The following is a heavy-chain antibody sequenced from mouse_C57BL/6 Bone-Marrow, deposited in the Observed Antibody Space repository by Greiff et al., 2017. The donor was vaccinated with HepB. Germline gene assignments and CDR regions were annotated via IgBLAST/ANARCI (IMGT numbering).Heavy chain of an antibody. CDR2: IDPSDSYT. J-gene: IGHJ3*01. Sequence: QVQLQQPGAELVKPGASVKLSCKASGYTFTSYWMQWVKQRPGQGLEWIGEIDPSDSYTNYNQKFKGKATLTVDTSSSTAYMQLSSLTSEDSAVYYCARSGGRWFAYWGQGTLVTVSA. CDR3: ARSGGRWFAY. D-gene: IGHD1-1*01. CDR1: GYTFTSYW. V-gene: IGHV1-50*01.